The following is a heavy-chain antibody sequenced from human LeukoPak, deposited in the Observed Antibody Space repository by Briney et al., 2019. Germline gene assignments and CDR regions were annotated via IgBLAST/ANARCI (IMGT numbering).Heavy chain of an antibody. CDR1: GGSISSYY. Sequence: SETLSLTCTVSGGSISSYYWSWIRQPPGKGLEWIGYIYYSGSTNYNPSLRSRVTISVDTSKNQFSLKLSSVTAADTAVYYCARAAGRFGAPGYWGQGTLVTVSS. CDR3: ARAAGRFGAPGY. V-gene: IGHV4-59*01. CDR2: IYYSGST. J-gene: IGHJ4*02. D-gene: IGHD3-10*01.